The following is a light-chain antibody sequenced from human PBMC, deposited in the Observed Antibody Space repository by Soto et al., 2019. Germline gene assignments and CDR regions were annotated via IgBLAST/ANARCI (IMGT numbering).Light chain of an antibody. CDR2: GAS. J-gene: IGKJ4*01. CDR1: QSVSTSY. V-gene: IGKV3-20*01. CDR3: QQYGSVPLT. Sequence: EIVLTQSPGTLSLSPGERATLSCRASQSVSTSYLAWYQQKPAQAPTLLIYGASSRATGIPARFSGSGSGADFTLTISRLEPEDVAVYYWQQYGSVPLTFGGGTKVEIK.